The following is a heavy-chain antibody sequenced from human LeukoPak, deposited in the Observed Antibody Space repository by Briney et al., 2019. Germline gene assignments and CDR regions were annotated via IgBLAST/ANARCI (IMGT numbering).Heavy chain of an antibody. CDR1: EFTFSSYG. V-gene: IGHV3-15*01. CDR2: IKSKTDGGTT. CDR3: TTDFRSHYDYVWGPLLYQSGY. D-gene: IGHD3-16*01. Sequence: GGSLRLSCAASEFTFSSYGMHWVRQAPGKGLEWVGRIKSKTDGGTTDYAAPVKGRFTISRDDSKNTLYLQMNSLKTEDTAVYYCTTDFRSHYDYVWGPLLYQSGYWGQGTLVTVSS. J-gene: IGHJ4*02.